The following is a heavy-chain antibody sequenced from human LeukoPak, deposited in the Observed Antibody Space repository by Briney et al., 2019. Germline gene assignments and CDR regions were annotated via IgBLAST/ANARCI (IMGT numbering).Heavy chain of an antibody. CDR1: VYTFTNFD. Sequence: ASVTVSFKSSVYTFTNFDINWVRQAPGQGLEWMGWMNPNSGNIGYAQKFQGRVTMTMNTSITTAYMELSSLILEDTAVYYCARGPQWRGDYYYIDVWGKGTTVTVSS. D-gene: IGHD6-19*01. V-gene: IGHV1-8*01. CDR3: ARGPQWRGDYYYIDV. CDR2: MNPNSGNI. J-gene: IGHJ6*03.